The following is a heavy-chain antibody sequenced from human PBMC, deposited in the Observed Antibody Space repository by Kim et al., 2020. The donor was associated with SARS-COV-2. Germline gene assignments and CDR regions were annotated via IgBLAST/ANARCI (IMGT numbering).Heavy chain of an antibody. D-gene: IGHD6-19*01. Sequence: NYNPSLKSRVTISVDTSKNQFSLKLSSVTAADTAVYYCARDSSRYYFDYWGQGTLVTVSS. CDR3: ARDSSRYYFDY. V-gene: IGHV4-59*01. J-gene: IGHJ4*02.